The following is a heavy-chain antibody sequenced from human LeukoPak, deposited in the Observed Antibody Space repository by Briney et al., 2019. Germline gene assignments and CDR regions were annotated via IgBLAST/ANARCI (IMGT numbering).Heavy chain of an antibody. J-gene: IGHJ4*02. D-gene: IGHD6-6*01. CDR2: IGGSGYST. CDR1: GFTFSSYA. Sequence: GGSLRLSCAASGFTFSSYAMTWVRQAPGKGLEWVSGIGGSGYSTYYADSVKGRFTISRDNSKHTLYLQMNSLRAEDTAVYYCAKDRSPIAARLFDYWGQGTLVTVSS. V-gene: IGHV3-23*01. CDR3: AKDRSPIAARLFDY.